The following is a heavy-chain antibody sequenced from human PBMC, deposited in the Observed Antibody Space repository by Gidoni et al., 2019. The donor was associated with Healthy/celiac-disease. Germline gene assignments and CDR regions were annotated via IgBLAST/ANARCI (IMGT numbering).Heavy chain of an antibody. CDR1: GFTFSNAW. D-gene: IGHD3-22*01. Sequence: SLRLSCAASGFTFSNAWMSWVRQAPGQGLEWVGRIKSKTDGGTTDYAAPVKGRFTISRDDSKNTLYLQMNSLKTEDTAVYYCTTVGPVYYYDSSGYYSSYWGQGTLVTISS. CDR3: TTVGPVYYYDSSGYYSSY. CDR2: IKSKTDGGTT. J-gene: IGHJ4*02. V-gene: IGHV3-15*01.